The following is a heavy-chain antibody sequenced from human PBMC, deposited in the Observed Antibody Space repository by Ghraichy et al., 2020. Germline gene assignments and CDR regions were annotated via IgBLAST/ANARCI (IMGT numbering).Heavy chain of an antibody. Sequence: GGSLRLSCAASGFTVSSNYMSWVRQAPGKGLEWVSVIYSGGSTYYADSVKGRFTISRDNSKNTLYLQMNSLRAEDTAVYYCARSPYDSSGYYYLEYFQHWGQGTLVTVSS. J-gene: IGHJ1*01. CDR2: IYSGGST. D-gene: IGHD3-22*01. CDR3: ARSPYDSSGYYYLEYFQH. V-gene: IGHV3-66*01. CDR1: GFTVSSNY.